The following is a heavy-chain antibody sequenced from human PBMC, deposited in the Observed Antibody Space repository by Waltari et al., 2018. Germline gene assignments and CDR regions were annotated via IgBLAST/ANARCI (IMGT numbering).Heavy chain of an antibody. Sequence: QLQLQESGPGLVNPSETLSLSCTVAGDSISLKSYYWGWIRQPPGKGLEWIGSFYYGDTNYNPSLKSRVTISADTSKNRFSLKLNSVTATDTAVYYCARRPYDISTGGFDYWGQGILVTVSA. CDR2: FYYGDT. J-gene: IGHJ4*02. CDR3: ARRPYDISTGGFDY. D-gene: IGHD3-9*01. CDR1: GDSISLKSYY. V-gene: IGHV4-39*02.